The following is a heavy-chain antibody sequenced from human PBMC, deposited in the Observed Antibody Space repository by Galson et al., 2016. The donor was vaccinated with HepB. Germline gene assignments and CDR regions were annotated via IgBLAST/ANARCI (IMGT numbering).Heavy chain of an antibody. CDR3: AKGTRSSLVGTNAYFDL. J-gene: IGHJ2*01. CDR1: GFNFSSYA. CDR2: ISGTGGTT. V-gene: IGHV3-23*01. D-gene: IGHD1-7*01. Sequence: SLRLSCAASGFNFSSYAMSWVRQVPGKGLEWVSPISGTGGTTYYADSVKGQFTISRDNSNNTLFLPMNSLRSEDTAVYYCAKGTRSSLVGTNAYFDLWGRGTLVTVSS.